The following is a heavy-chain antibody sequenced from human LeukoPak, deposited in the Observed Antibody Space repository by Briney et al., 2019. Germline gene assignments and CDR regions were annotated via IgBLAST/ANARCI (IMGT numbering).Heavy chain of an antibody. V-gene: IGHV3-33*01. CDR3: ARDRNWNDGLDAFDI. CDR2: IWYDGSNK. Sequence: PGGSLRLSCAASGFTFSSYGMHWVRQAPGKGLEWVAVIWYDGSNKYYADSVKGRFTISRVNSKNTLYLQMNSLRAEDTAVYYCARDRNWNDGLDAFDIWGQGTMVTVSS. D-gene: IGHD1-1*01. CDR1: GFTFSSYG. J-gene: IGHJ3*02.